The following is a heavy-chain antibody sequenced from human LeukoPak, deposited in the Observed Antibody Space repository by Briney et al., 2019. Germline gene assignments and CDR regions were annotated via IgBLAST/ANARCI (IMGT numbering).Heavy chain of an antibody. V-gene: IGHV6-1*01. CDR1: GDRVPSNSAA. Sequence: SQTLSLTCSISGDRVPSNSAAWNRIRQSPSRGLEWLGRTYYRSKWYNDYAVSVKSRITINPDTSKNQFSLQLNSVTPEDTAVYYCARVPRDGYPIGDAFDICDQETMVTVSS. J-gene: IGHJ3*02. CDR2: TYYRSKWYN. CDR3: ARVPRDGYPIGDAFDI. D-gene: IGHD5-24*01.